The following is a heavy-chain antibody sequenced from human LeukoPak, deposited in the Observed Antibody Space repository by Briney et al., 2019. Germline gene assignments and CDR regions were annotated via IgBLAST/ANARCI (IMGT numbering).Heavy chain of an antibody. J-gene: IGHJ4*02. D-gene: IGHD1-26*01. Sequence: PSETLSLTCAVYGGSFSGYYWSWIRQPPGKGLEWIGEINHSGSTNYNPSLKSRVTISVDTSKNQFSLKLSSVTAADTAVYYCARREEWDGSPDLVDYWSQGTLVTVSS. V-gene: IGHV4-34*01. CDR1: GGSFSGYY. CDR2: INHSGST. CDR3: ARREEWDGSPDLVDY.